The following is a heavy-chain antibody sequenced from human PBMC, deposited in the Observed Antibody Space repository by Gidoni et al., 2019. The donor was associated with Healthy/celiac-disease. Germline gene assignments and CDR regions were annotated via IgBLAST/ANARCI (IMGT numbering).Heavy chain of an antibody. V-gene: IGHV4-39*01. J-gene: IGHJ6*02. CDR2: IYYSGST. CDR1: GGSISSSSYY. D-gene: IGHD1-26*01. CDR3: ARLSGSYPYYYYGMDV. Sequence: QLQLQESGPGLVKPSETLSLTCTVSGGSISSSSYYWGWIRQPPGKGLEWIGSIYYSGSTYYNPSLKSRVTISVDTSKNQFSLKLSSVTAADTAVYYCARLSGSYPYYYYGMDVWGQGTTVTVSS.